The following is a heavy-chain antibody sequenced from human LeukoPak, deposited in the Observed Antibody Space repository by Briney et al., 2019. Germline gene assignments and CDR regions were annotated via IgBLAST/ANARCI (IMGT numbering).Heavy chain of an antibody. V-gene: IGHV1-46*01. CDR2: INPSDGST. J-gene: IGHJ4*02. Sequence: ASVNVSCKASGYTFTGYYMHWVRQAPGQGLEWMGIINPSDGSTSYAQKFQDRVTMTRDTSMSTVYMELRSLRSEDTAVYFCARAYEDDILTGPVFDYWGQGTLVTVSS. D-gene: IGHD3-9*01. CDR1: GYTFTGYY. CDR3: ARAYEDDILTGPVFDY.